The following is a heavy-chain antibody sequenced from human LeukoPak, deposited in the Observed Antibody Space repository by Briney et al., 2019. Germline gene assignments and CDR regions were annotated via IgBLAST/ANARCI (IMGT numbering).Heavy chain of an antibody. V-gene: IGHV1-3*03. CDR1: GFPFTSYA. D-gene: IGHD3-22*01. CDR3: AVGDYYYDTRFDY. CDR2: VNADNSNT. J-gene: IGHJ4*02. Sequence: PWASVKVSCKASGFPFTSYAIHWVRQAPGQRLEWMGWVNADNSNTKYSQEFQGRVTITRDTSASTAYMDLNSLRSEDMAVYYCAVGDYYYDTRFDYWGQGTLVTVSS.